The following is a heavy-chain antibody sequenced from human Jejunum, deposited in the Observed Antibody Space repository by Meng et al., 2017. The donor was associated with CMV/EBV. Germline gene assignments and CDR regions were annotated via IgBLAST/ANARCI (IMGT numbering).Heavy chain of an antibody. J-gene: IGHJ6*02. D-gene: IGHD3-10*01. CDR3: YGAGV. CDR2: ISNGGSTT. Sequence: TRSLLGAAVGFTFGRDWVRWVGKGRGKGLGWVTRISNGGSTTTYADAVKSRFTISRGNGKSTLYLQMNSLRAEDTAVYYCYGAGVWGQGTTVTVSS. CDR1: GFTFGRDW. V-gene: IGHV3-74*03.